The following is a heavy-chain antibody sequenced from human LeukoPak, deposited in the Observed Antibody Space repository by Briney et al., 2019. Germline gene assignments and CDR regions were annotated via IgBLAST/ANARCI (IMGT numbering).Heavy chain of an antibody. CDR3: ARQGITMIVVY. V-gene: IGHV4-61*01. CDR2: IYYSGST. CDR1: GGSVSSGSYY. J-gene: IGHJ4*02. D-gene: IGHD3-22*01. Sequence: SETLSLTCTVSGGSVSSGSYYWSWIRQPPGKGLEWIGYIYYSGSTYYNPSLKSRVTISVDTSKNQFSLKLSSVTAADTAVYYCARQGITMIVVYWGQGTLVTVSS.